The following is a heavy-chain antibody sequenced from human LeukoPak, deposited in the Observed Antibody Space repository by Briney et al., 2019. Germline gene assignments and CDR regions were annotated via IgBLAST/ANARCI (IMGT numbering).Heavy chain of an antibody. V-gene: IGHV4-39*07. CDR3: ARAGYSGSDFSV. J-gene: IGHJ6*04. Sequence: SETLSLTCTVSGDSISGSAYYWAWIRQSPGKGLEWIGRIHHTGYTYYNPSLKSRLSMSVDTSKNQFSLKLSSVTATDTAVYYCARAGYSGSDFSVWGKGSTVTVSS. D-gene: IGHD5-12*01. CDR1: GDSISGSAYY. CDR2: IHHTGYT.